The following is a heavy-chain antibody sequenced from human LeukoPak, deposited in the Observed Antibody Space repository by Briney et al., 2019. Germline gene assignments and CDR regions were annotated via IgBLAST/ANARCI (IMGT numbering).Heavy chain of an antibody. V-gene: IGHV3-21*01. CDR2: ISSSSYI. CDR3: ARDGEYYYDSSGYYPDAFDI. Sequence: SGGSLRLSCAASGFTFSSYSMNWVRQAPGKGLEWVSSISSSSYIYYADSVKGRFTISRDNAKNSLYLQMNSLRAEDTAVYYCARDGEYYYDSSGYYPDAFDIWGQGTMVTVSS. CDR1: GFTFSSYS. J-gene: IGHJ3*02. D-gene: IGHD3-22*01.